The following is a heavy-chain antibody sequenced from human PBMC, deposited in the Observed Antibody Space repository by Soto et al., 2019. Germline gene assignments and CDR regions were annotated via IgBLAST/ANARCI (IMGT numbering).Heavy chain of an antibody. J-gene: IGHJ4*02. CDR3: ARGVAGSGFDL. Sequence: QTLSLTCAISGDSVSSNTAAWNWIRSSPSRGLEWLGRSYYRSNWRHDYAVSVKSRITVNPDTSKNHFSLQLNSVTPDDTAVYYCARGVAGSGFDLWGQGTLVTVSS. D-gene: IGHD6-19*01. CDR1: GDSVSSNTAA. CDR2: SYYRSNWRH. V-gene: IGHV6-1*01.